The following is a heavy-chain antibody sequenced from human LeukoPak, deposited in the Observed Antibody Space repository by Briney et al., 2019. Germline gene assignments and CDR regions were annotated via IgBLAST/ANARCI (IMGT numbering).Heavy chain of an antibody. CDR2: IKQDGSER. CDR1: GFTVSSNY. D-gene: IGHD6-13*01. J-gene: IGHJ5*02. CDR3: AREISSWYRTEGRFDP. V-gene: IGHV3-7*01. Sequence: GGSLRLSCAASGFTVSSNYMSWVRQAPGKGLEWVANIKQDGSERDYVDSVKGRFTISKDNAKNLLYLQMNILRAEDTAVYYCAREISSWYRTEGRFDPWGQGTLVTVSS.